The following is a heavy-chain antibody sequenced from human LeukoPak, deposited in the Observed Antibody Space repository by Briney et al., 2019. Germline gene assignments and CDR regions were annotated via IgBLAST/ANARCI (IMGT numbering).Heavy chain of an antibody. D-gene: IGHD3-10*01. J-gene: IGHJ3*02. Sequence: GGSLRLSCAASGFTFSSYAMSWVRQAPGKGLEWVSAISGSGGSTYYADSVKGRFTISRDNSKNTLYLQMNSLRAEDTAVYYCARVTGSNRAFDIWGQGTMVTVSS. CDR3: ARVTGSNRAFDI. V-gene: IGHV3-23*01. CDR2: ISGSGGST. CDR1: GFTFSSYA.